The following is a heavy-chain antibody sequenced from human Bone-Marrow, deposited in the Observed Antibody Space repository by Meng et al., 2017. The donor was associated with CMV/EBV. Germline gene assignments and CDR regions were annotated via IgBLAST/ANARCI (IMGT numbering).Heavy chain of an antibody. J-gene: IGHJ4*02. CDR1: SGSISIYY. CDR2: INHSGIT. CDR3: AKVPLHY. Sequence: SETLSLTCTVSSGSISIYYWSWIRQPPGKGLEWIGEINHSGITNYNASLKSRVTISVDTSKKQFSLKLSSVTAADTAVYYCAKVPLHYWGQGTLVTVSS. V-gene: IGHV4-34*01.